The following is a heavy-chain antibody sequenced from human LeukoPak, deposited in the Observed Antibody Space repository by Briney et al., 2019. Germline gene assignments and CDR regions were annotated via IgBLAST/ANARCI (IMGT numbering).Heavy chain of an antibody. CDR2: ISYDGSNK. Sequence: GGSLRLSCAASGFTFSSYGMHWVRQAPGKGLEWVAVISYDGSNKYYADSVKGRFTISRDNSKNTLYLQMNSLRAEDTAVYYCAKDSSSSIDYWGQGTLVTVSS. CDR1: GFTFSSYG. J-gene: IGHJ4*02. V-gene: IGHV3-30*18. CDR3: AKDSSSSIDY. D-gene: IGHD6-6*01.